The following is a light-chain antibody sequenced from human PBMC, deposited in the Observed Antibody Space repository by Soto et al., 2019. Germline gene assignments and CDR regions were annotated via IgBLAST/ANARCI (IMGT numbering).Light chain of an antibody. J-gene: IGKJ1*01. CDR2: GAS. V-gene: IGKV3-20*01. CDR1: QSVSSSY. Sequence: IRLTQSAGTLSLSPRERATLSCRASQSVSSSYLAWYQQKPGQAPRLLIYGASSRATGIPDRFSGSGSGTDFTLAISRLEPDDFAVYYCQQYGSSPRTFAQGTKVDIK. CDR3: QQYGSSPRT.